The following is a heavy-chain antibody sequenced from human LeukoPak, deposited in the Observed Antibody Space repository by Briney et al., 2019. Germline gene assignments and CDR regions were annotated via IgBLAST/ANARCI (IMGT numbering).Heavy chain of an antibody. CDR2: MNPNSGNT. CDR1: GYTFTSYD. D-gene: IGHD2-2*01. CDR3: ARVGRYCSSTSCTYYYYYMDV. Sequence: ASVKVSCKASGYTFTSYDINWVRQATGQGLEWMGWMNPNSGNTGYAQKFQGRVTITRNTSISTAYMELSSLRSEDTAVYYCARVGRYCSSTSCTYYYYYMDVWGKGTTVTVSS. V-gene: IGHV1-8*03. J-gene: IGHJ6*03.